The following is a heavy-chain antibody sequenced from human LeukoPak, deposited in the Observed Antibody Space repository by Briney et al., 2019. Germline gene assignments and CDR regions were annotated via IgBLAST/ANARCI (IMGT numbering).Heavy chain of an antibody. CDR2: ISYDGSNK. V-gene: IGHV3-30-3*01. CDR1: GFTFSGYP. D-gene: IGHD1-26*01. Sequence: GGSLRLSCAASGFTFSGYPIHWVRQAPGKGLEWVAVISYDGSNKYYADSVKGRFTISRDNSKNTLYLQMNSLRAEDTTVYYCARVYSGSYYDYYYYGMDVWGQGTTVTVSS. J-gene: IGHJ6*02. CDR3: ARVYSGSYYDYYYYGMDV.